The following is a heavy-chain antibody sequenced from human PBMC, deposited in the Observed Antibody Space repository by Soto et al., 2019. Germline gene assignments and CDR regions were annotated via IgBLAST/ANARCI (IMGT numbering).Heavy chain of an antibody. CDR1: GGSISSYY. D-gene: IGHD5-12*01. Sequence: SEILSLTYTVSGGSISSYYWSWIRQPAGKGLEWIGRIYTSGSTNYNPPLKSRVTMSVDTSKNQFSLKLSSVTAADTAVYYCARALIVATYRTNYYYGMDVWGQGTTVTVS. CDR3: ARALIVATYRTNYYYGMDV. CDR2: IYTSGST. J-gene: IGHJ6*02. V-gene: IGHV4-4*07.